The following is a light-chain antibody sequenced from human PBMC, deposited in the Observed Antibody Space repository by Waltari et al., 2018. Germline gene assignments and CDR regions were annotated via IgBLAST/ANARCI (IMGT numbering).Light chain of an antibody. J-gene: IGLJ7*01. V-gene: IGLV1-51*02. CDR1: SPTIGNNY. Sequence: QSVLTQPPSVSAAPGQTFTIPCSGGSPTIGNNYVSWYRKFPGTAPKLLIYEESERPSGIPGRFSGSKSGTSATLDITGLQAGDEADYYCGTWDSSLSGAVFGGGTHLTVL. CDR2: EES. CDR3: GTWDSSLSGAV.